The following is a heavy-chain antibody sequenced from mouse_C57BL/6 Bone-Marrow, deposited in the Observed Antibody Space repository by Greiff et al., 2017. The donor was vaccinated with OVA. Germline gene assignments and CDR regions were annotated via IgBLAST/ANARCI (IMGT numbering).Heavy chain of an antibody. CDR2: INYDGSST. V-gene: IGHV5-16*01. J-gene: IGHJ3*01. Sequence: EVQLMESEGGLVQPGSSMKLSCTASGFTFSDYYMAWVRQVPEKGLEWVANINYDGSSTYYLDSLKSRFIISRDNAKNILYLQMSSLKSEDTATYYCARDDGYYSFAYWGQGTLVTVSA. CDR1: GFTFSDYY. CDR3: ARDDGYYSFAY. D-gene: IGHD2-3*01.